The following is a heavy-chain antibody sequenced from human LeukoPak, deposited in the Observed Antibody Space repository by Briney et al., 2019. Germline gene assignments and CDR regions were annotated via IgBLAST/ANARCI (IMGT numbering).Heavy chain of an antibody. CDR1: GFTFSDYY. Sequence: AGGSLRLSCAASGFTFSDYYMSWIRQAPGKGLEWVSYISSSGSTIYYADSVKGRFTISRDNAKNSLYLQMNSLRAEDTAVYYCARDGKAIFPTTQDYWGQGTLVTVSS. CDR3: ARDGKAIFPTTQDY. V-gene: IGHV3-11*01. J-gene: IGHJ4*02. D-gene: IGHD3-3*01. CDR2: ISSSGSTI.